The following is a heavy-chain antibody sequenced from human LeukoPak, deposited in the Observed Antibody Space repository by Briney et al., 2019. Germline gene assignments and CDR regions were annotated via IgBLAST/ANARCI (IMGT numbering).Heavy chain of an antibody. J-gene: IGHJ4*02. D-gene: IGHD1-26*01. CDR2: IYPGDSDT. Sequence: GGSLEISWKGSGYNFTSYWIGWGRPVPGKGLEWMGMIYPGDSDTRYSPSFQGQVTISADKSISTAYLQWSSLKASDTAMYYCATGGVGANPDYFDYWGQGTLVTVSS. CDR1: GYNFTSYW. CDR3: ATGGVGANPDYFDY. V-gene: IGHV5-51*01.